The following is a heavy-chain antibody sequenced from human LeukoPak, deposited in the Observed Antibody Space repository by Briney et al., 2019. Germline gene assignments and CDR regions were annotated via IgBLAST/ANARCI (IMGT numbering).Heavy chain of an antibody. V-gene: IGHV1-18*04. CDR3: ARCNLILVAGPQGHSYYFMDV. CDR2: ITAHNGKT. CDR1: GYNLSTYG. Sequence: GASVKISCKASGYNLSTYGIGWVRQAPGQGLEWMAWITAHNGKTNYAQKFQGRVTMTTDASTSTAHMELRSLRSDDTAVYYCARCNLILVAGPQGHSYYFMDVWGKGTTVTVSS. D-gene: IGHD2-15*01. J-gene: IGHJ6*03.